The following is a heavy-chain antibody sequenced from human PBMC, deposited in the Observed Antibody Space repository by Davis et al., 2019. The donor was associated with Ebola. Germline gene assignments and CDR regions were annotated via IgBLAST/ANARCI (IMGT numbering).Heavy chain of an antibody. Sequence: GESLKISCAASGFTFSSYGMHWVRQAPGKGLEWVAVIWYDGSNKYYADSVKGRFTISRDNSKNTLYLQMNSLRAEDTAVYYCARDGIVVGFMDVWGQGTTVTVSS. V-gene: IGHV3-33*01. D-gene: IGHD2-15*01. CDR2: IWYDGSNK. CDR3: ARDGIVVGFMDV. CDR1: GFTFSSYG. J-gene: IGHJ6*02.